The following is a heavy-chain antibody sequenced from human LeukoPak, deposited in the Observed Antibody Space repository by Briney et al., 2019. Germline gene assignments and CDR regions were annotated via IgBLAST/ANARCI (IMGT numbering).Heavy chain of an antibody. D-gene: IGHD3-9*01. CDR3: ARAENVLRYFATEGEGDFDY. Sequence: ASMKVSCKASGYTFTGYYMRWVRQAPGQGLEWMGWINPNSGGTNYAQKFQGRVTMTRDTSISTAYMELSRLRSDDTAVYYCARAENVLRYFATEGEGDFDYWGQGTLVTVSS. CDR2: INPNSGGT. CDR1: GYTFTGYY. V-gene: IGHV1-2*02. J-gene: IGHJ4*02.